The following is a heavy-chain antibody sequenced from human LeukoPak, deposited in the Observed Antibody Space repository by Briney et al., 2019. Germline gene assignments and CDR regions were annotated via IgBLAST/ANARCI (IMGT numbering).Heavy chain of an antibody. CDR2: INPNSGGT. J-gene: IGHJ4*02. Sequence: ASVKVSCKASGYTFTGYYMHWVRQAPGQGLEWMGRINPNSGGTNYAQKFQGRVTMTRDTSISTAYMELSRLRSDDTAVYYCAGDLRYSSGWPGGYWGQGTLVTVSS. V-gene: IGHV1-2*06. CDR3: AGDLRYSSGWPGGY. D-gene: IGHD6-19*01. CDR1: GYTFTGYY.